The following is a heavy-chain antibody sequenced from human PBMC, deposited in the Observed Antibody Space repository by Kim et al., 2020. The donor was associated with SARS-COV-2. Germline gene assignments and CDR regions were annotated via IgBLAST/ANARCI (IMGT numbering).Heavy chain of an antibody. Sequence: SYADSVKGRFTVYRDNAQTTVYLQMNSLSADDTAVYYCAKGQQWLPLFDYWGQGTLVSVSS. D-gene: IGHD6-19*01. J-gene: IGHJ4*02. V-gene: IGHV3-23*01. CDR3: AKGQQWLPLFDY.